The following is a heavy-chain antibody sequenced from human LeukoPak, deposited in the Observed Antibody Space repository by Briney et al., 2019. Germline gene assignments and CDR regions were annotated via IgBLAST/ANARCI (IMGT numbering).Heavy chain of an antibody. CDR1: GGSISSYY. V-gene: IGHV4-59*01. CDR2: IYYSGST. D-gene: IGHD5-24*01. Sequence: TSETLSLTCTVSGGSISSYYWSWIRQPPEKGLEWIGYIYYSGSTNYNPSLKSRVTISVDTSKNQFSLKLSSVTAADTAVYYCARGGGYKEGYYFDYWGQGTLVTVSS. J-gene: IGHJ4*02. CDR3: ARGGGYKEGYYFDY.